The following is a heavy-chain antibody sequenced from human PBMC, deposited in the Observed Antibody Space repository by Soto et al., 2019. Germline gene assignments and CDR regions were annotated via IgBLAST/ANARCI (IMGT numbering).Heavy chain of an antibody. CDR2: INPNSGGT. J-gene: IGHJ6*02. D-gene: IGHD2-15*01. Sequence: ASVEVSCKASGYTLTGYYMHWGLQAPGQGRECMRWINPNSGGTNYAQKFQGRVTMTRDTSISTAYMELSRLRSDDTAVYYCAREGWVVVAAKKLNYYYYGMDVWGQGTTVTVSS. V-gene: IGHV1-2*02. CDR3: AREGWVVVAAKKLNYYYYGMDV. CDR1: GYTLTGYY.